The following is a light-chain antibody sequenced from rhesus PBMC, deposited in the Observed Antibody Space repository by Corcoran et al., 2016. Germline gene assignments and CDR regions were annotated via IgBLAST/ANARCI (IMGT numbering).Light chain of an antibody. CDR1: ENVNKY. Sequence: DIQMTQSPSSLSTSVGDRVTITCRPSENVNKYLNWYQQKPGNAPKLLFYKASALQRGVPSRFSGSGSGTDYTFTISNLQSEDVATYYCQHNYVIPFTFGHGTKLDIK. J-gene: IGKJ3*01. V-gene: IGKV1-74*01. CDR2: KAS. CDR3: QHNYVIPFT.